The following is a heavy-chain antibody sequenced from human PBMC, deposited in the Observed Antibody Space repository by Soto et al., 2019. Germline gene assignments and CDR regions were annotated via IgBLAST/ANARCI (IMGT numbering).Heavy chain of an antibody. CDR2: VYYNGGT. CDR3: ARHMRRQLYDFYY. J-gene: IGHJ4*02. V-gene: IGHV4-39*01. D-gene: IGHD2-2*01. CDR1: GASISSGYYY. Sequence: SETLSLTCTVSGASISSGYYYWGWIRQPPGKGLEWLGSVYYNGGTYDNPSLKSRVTMSVDTSKNQFSLKLSSVTAADTAVYFCARHMRRQLYDFYYWGQGILVTVSS.